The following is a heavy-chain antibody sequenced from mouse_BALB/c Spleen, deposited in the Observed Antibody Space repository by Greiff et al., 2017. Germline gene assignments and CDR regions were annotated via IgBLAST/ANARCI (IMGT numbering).Heavy chain of an antibody. D-gene: IGHD2-1*01. Sequence: EVQGVESGGGLVKPGGSLKLSCAASGFAFSSYDVSWVRQTPEKRLEWVAYISSGGGSTYYPDTVKGRFTISRDNAKNTLYLQMSSLKSEDTAMYYCARQDYGNYYAMDYWGQGTSVTVSS. V-gene: IGHV5-12-1*01. CDR1: GFAFSSYD. CDR2: ISSGGGST. J-gene: IGHJ4*01. CDR3: ARQDYGNYYAMDY.